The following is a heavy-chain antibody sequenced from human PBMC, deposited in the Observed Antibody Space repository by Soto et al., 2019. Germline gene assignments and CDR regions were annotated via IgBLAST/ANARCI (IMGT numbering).Heavy chain of an antibody. CDR3: ARMLYYAMEV. Sequence: QVTLKESGPVLVKPTETLTLTCSVSGFSLSNPRLGVSWIRQPPGKALEWLAHISSSDEKSYSTSLRSRLTISKDTSESQVVLIMTNMDPVDTVTYYCARMLYYAMEVWGQGTTVTVSS. CDR1: GFSLSNPRLG. J-gene: IGHJ6*02. V-gene: IGHV2-26*01. CDR2: ISSSDEK.